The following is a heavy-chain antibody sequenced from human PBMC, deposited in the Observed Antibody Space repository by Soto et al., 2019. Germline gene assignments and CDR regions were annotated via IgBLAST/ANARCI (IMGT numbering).Heavy chain of an antibody. CDR1: GGSFSGYY. J-gene: IGHJ6*03. CDR2: INHSGST. V-gene: IGHV4-34*01. CDR3: ARVGQLRFLEWPYYYYYYMDV. D-gene: IGHD3-3*01. Sequence: QVQLQQWGAGLLKPSETLSLTCAVYGGSFSGYYWSWIRQPPGKGLEWIGEINHSGSTNYNPSLKSRVTISVDTSKNQFSLKLSSVTAADTAVYYCARVGQLRFLEWPYYYYYYMDVWGKGTTVTVSS.